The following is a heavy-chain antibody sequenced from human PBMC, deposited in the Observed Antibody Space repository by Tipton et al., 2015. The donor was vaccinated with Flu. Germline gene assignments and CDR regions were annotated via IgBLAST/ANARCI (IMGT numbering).Heavy chain of an antibody. D-gene: IGHD3-16*01. V-gene: IGHV4-38-2*02. CDR2: IDGSGST. CDR1: GDSISSDYY. J-gene: IGHJ4*02. CDR3: ARGRVRGGL. Sequence: TLSLTCTISGDSISSDYYWGWIRQPPGKGLEWIGEIDGSGSTNYNPSLKSRVTISVDTSKDQFSLKLSSVTAADTAVYYCARGRVRGGLWGQGTLVTVSS.